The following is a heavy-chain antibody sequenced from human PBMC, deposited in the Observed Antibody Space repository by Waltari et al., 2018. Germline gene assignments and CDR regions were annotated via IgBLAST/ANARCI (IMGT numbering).Heavy chain of an antibody. CDR3: ARSYGDYSDAFDI. J-gene: IGHJ3*02. D-gene: IGHD4-17*01. CDR2: IYHSGNT. CDR1: GGSISSGGYS. Sequence: QLQLQESGSGLVKPSQTLSLTCAVSGGSISSGGYSWSWIRPPPGKGLAWIGYIYHSGNTYYNPSLKSRVTISVDRSKNQFSLKLSSVTAADTAVYYCARSYGDYSDAFDIWGQGTMVTVSS. V-gene: IGHV4-30-2*01.